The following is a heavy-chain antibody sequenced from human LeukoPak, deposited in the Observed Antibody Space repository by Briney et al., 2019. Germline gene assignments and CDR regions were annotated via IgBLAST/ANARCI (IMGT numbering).Heavy chain of an antibody. CDR2: INPNSGDA. CDR1: GYIFTDYY. CDR3: ARGSGYGDSPGLD. D-gene: IGHD4-17*01. J-gene: IGHJ4*02. V-gene: IGHV1-2*06. Sequence: ASVKVSCKASGYIFTDYYIHWVRQAPGQGLEWMGRINPNSGDANYAQQFQGRVTMTRDTSISIAYMEVVRLTSDDTAVYYCARGSGYGDSPGLDWGQGTLVTVSS.